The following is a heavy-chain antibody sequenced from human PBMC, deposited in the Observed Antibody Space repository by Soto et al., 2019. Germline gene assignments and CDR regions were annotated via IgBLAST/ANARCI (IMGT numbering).Heavy chain of an antibody. Sequence: EVQLLESGGGLVQPGGSLRLSCAASGFTFKNFAVSWVRQAPGKGMEWVSAIGGSGSSANYADSVKGRFTVSRDDSKSILELQWGGLRVDDTALYYCGKDAVAYNGEWACSDLWGQGTLVTFA. CDR2: IGGSGSSA. D-gene: IGHD3-10*01. J-gene: IGHJ5*02. V-gene: IGHV3-23*01. CDR3: GKDAVAYNGEWACSDL. CDR1: GFTFKNFA.